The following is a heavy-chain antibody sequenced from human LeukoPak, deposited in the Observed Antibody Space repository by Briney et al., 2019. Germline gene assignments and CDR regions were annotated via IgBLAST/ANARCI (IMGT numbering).Heavy chain of an antibody. Sequence: SETLSLTCTVSGGSISSYYWSWIRQPPGKGLEWDGYIYYSGSTNYNPSLKSRVTISVDTSKNQFSLKLSSVTAADTAVYYCACMTTVTSRYYYGMDVWGQGTTVTVSS. CDR2: IYYSGST. CDR1: GGSISSYY. V-gene: IGHV4-59*01. J-gene: IGHJ6*02. CDR3: ACMTTVTSRYYYGMDV. D-gene: IGHD4-17*01.